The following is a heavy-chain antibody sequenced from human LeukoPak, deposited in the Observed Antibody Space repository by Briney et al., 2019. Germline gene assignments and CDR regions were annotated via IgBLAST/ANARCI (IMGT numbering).Heavy chain of an antibody. Sequence: GGSLRLSCAASGFTFDDYAMHWVRQAPGKGLEWVSGISWNSGSIGYADSVKGRFTISRDNAKNSLYLQMNSLRAEDTAVYYCAREMGGYPFDYWGQGTLVTVSS. V-gene: IGHV3-9*01. J-gene: IGHJ4*02. CDR1: GFTFDDYA. D-gene: IGHD5-12*01. CDR2: ISWNSGSI. CDR3: AREMGGYPFDY.